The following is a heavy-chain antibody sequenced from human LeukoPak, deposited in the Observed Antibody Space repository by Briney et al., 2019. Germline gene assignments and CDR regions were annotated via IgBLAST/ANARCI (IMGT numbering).Heavy chain of an antibody. CDR2: ISYDGSNK. CDR1: GFTFSSYG. V-gene: IGHV3-30*18. D-gene: IGHD6-19*01. Sequence: TGRSLRLSCAASGFTFSSYGMHWVRQAPGKGLEWVAVISYDGSNKYYADSVKGRFTISRDNSKNTLYLQMNSLRAEDTAVYYCAKKDGVAVAGRDWGQGTLVTVSS. J-gene: IGHJ4*02. CDR3: AKKDGVAVAGRD.